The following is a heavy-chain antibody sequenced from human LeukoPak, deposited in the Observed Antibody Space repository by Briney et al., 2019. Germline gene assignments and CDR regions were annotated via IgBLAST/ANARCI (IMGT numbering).Heavy chain of an antibody. CDR1: GWTVSSYC. CDR2: INHGGSS. Sequence: AGSLTLSCAVSGWTVSSYCWSWIRQAPGKGLEWIAEINHGGSSYYDPSLKGRVTISVDTSKNQFSLKLNSVTAADTAVYYCARVRSPDPWGQGTLVTVSS. J-gene: IGHJ5*02. V-gene: IGHV4-34*01. D-gene: IGHD4-17*01. CDR3: ARVRSPDP.